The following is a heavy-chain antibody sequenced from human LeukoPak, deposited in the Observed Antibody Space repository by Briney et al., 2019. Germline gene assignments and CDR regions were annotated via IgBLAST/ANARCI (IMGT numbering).Heavy chain of an antibody. J-gene: IGHJ6*03. Sequence: VASVKVSCKASGYTFTSYGISWVRQAPGQGLEWMGWISAYNGNTNYAQKLQGRVTMTTDTSTSTAYMELRSLRSDDTAVYYCARAVSSGWSYYYYMDVWGKGTTVTVSS. CDR1: GYTFTSYG. D-gene: IGHD6-19*01. CDR2: ISAYNGNT. CDR3: ARAVSSGWSYYYYMDV. V-gene: IGHV1-18*01.